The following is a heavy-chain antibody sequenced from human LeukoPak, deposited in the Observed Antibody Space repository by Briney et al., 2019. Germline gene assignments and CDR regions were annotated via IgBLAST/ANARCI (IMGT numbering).Heavy chain of an antibody. J-gene: IGHJ6*02. CDR3: AKGATIDYYYYGMDV. CDR2: ISGSGGST. D-gene: IGHD5-12*01. CDR1: GFTFSSYA. Sequence: GGSLRLSCAASGFTFSSYAMSWVRQAPGKGLEWVSAISGSGGSTYYADSVKGRFTISRDNSKDTLYLQMNSLRAEDTAVYYCAKGATIDYYYYGMDVWGQGTTVTVSS. V-gene: IGHV3-23*01.